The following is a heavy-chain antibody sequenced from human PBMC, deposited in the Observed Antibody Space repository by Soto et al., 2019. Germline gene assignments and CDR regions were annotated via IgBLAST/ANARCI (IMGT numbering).Heavy chain of an antibody. CDR2: ISDDGSNT. J-gene: IGHJ4*02. Sequence: QVQLVESGEGVVQPGRSLRLSCAASVFTFSNYAMHWVRQAPGKGLEWVAVISDDGSNTYYADSVKGRFTISRDNPKNTLYLQMNSLRAEDTAVYYCVKVGGYDGYEPLDKWGQGTLVTVSS. CDR3: VKVGGYDGYEPLDK. V-gene: IGHV3-30*18. D-gene: IGHD5-12*01. CDR1: VFTFSNYA.